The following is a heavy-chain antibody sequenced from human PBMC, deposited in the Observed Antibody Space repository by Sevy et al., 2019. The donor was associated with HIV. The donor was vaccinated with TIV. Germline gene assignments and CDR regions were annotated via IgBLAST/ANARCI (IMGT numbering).Heavy chain of an antibody. CDR2: ISYDGSNK. V-gene: IGHV3-30*04. CDR1: GFTFSRYA. J-gene: IGHJ6*02. CDR3: ARITQGGTIFSGMDV. D-gene: IGHD3-9*01. Sequence: GGSLRLSCAASGFTFSRYALHWVRQAPGKGLEWVAVISYDGSNKYSADSVKGRFTISRDNSKNTLNLQMNSLRGEDTAVYYCARITQGGTIFSGMDVWGQGITVTVSS.